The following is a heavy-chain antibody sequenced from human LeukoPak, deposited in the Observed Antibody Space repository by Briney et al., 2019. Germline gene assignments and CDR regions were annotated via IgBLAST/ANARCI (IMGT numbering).Heavy chain of an antibody. Sequence: GGSLRLSCAASGFTFSSYRMHWVRQAPGKGLEWVSSIYTSSSYIYYADSVKGRFTISRGNAKNSLFLQMNSLRAEDTAVYYCARVERGGDCYSSFDYWGQGTLVTVSS. CDR2: IYTSSSYI. J-gene: IGHJ4*02. D-gene: IGHD2-21*02. V-gene: IGHV3-21*01. CDR3: ARVERGGDCYSSFDY. CDR1: GFTFSSYR.